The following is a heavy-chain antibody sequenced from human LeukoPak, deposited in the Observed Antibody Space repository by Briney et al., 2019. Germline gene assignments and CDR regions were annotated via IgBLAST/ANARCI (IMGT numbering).Heavy chain of an antibody. J-gene: IGHJ4*02. Sequence: GGSLRLSCAASGFTFSSYWMSWVRQAPGKGLEWVANIKQDGSEKYYVDSVKGRFTISRDNAKNSLYLQMNSLRAEDTAVYYCAKSRVRGVTGSHFDYWGQGTLVTVSS. CDR2: IKQDGSEK. D-gene: IGHD3-10*01. CDR1: GFTFSSYW. CDR3: AKSRVRGVTGSHFDY. V-gene: IGHV3-7*03.